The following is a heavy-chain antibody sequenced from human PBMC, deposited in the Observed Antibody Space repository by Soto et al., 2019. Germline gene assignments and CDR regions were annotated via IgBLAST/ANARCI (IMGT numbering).Heavy chain of an antibody. CDR3: ASGIFWSGYYFDY. J-gene: IGHJ4*02. V-gene: IGHV4-4*02. CDR1: GGSISSSNW. Sequence: LSLTCAVSGGSISSSNWWSWVRQPPGKGLEWIGEIYHSGSTNYNPSLKSRVTISVDKSKNQFSLKLSSVTAADTAVYYCASGIFWSGYYFDYWGQGTLVTAPQ. CDR2: IYHSGST. D-gene: IGHD3-3*01.